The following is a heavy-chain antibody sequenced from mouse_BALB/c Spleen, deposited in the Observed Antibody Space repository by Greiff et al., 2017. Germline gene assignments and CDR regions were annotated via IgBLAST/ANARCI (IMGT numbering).Heavy chain of an antibody. CDR3: ARWMITTRYYAMDY. CDR2: ISYSGST. D-gene: IGHD2-4*01. V-gene: IGHV3-2*02. CDR1: GYSITSDYA. Sequence: EVQGVESGPGLVKPSQSLSLTCTVTGYSITSDYAWNWIRQFPGNKLEWMGYISYSGSTSYNPSLKSRISITRDTSKNQFFLQLNSVTTEDTATYYCARWMITTRYYAMDYWGQGTSVTVSS. J-gene: IGHJ4*01.